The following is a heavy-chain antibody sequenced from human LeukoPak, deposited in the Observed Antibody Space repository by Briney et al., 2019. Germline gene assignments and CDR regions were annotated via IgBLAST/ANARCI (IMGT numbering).Heavy chain of an antibody. J-gene: IGHJ6*03. V-gene: IGHV3-7*01. CDR1: GFTFSSYW. CDR3: AREGAPRITIFGVVIRDYYMDV. CDR2: IKQDGSEK. Sequence: GGSLRLSCAASGFTFSSYWMSWVRQAPGKGLEWVANIKQDGSEKYYVDSVKGRFTISRDNAKNSLYLQMNSLRAEDTAVYYCAREGAPRITIFGVVIRDYYMDVWGKGTTVTVSS. D-gene: IGHD3-3*01.